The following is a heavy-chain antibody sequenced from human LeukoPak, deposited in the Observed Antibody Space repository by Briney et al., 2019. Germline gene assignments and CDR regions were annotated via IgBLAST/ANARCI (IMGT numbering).Heavy chain of an antibody. Sequence: ASVNVSCKASGYTFTNYAMNWVRQAPGQGLEWMGWINTNTGNPTYAQGFTGRFVFSLDTSVSTTYLQISSLKAEDAAVYYCARVVRGSSGYRYYFDYWGQGTLVTVSS. V-gene: IGHV7-4-1*02. CDR2: INTNTGNP. CDR3: ARVVRGSSGYRYYFDY. CDR1: GYTFTNYA. J-gene: IGHJ4*02. D-gene: IGHD3-22*01.